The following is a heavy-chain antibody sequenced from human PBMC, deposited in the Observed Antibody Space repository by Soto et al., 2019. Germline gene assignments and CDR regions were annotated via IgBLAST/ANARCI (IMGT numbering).Heavy chain of an antibody. V-gene: IGHV3-30-3*01. CDR1: GFTFSSYA. Sequence: PLGSLRLSCAASGFTFSSYAMHWVRQAPGKGLEWVAVISYDGSNKYYADSVKGRFTISRDNSKNTLYLQMNSLRAEDTAVYYCARDGYRWGSRYDFDYWGQATLVTVSS. CDR2: ISYDGSNK. CDR3: ARDGYRWGSRYDFDY. D-gene: IGHD5-12*01. J-gene: IGHJ4*02.